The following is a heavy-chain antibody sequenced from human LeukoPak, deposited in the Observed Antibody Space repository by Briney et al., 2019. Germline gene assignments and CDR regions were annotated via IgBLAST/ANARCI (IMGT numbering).Heavy chain of an antibody. CDR2: FSAYNANT. Sequence: ASVKVSCKPSRYTLTNYGITWVRQAPGQGVGWVGWFSAYNANTNYAQKFQGRVTMTTATSTSTVYMELRSLRSNDTAIYYCAKTGYDILTGARMDVWGKGTTVTVSS. J-gene: IGHJ6*04. V-gene: IGHV1-18*04. D-gene: IGHD3-9*01. CDR3: AKTGYDILTGARMDV. CDR1: RYTLTNYG.